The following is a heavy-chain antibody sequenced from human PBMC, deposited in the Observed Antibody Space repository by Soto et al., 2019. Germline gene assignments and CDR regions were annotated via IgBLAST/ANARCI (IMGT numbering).Heavy chain of an antibody. CDR2: ISPNGRDE. CDR1: GFTFSSYW. CDR3: ARIPCIAGSCFYDS. V-gene: IGHV3-7*03. Sequence: PGGSLRLSCAASGFTFSSYWMSWVRQASGKGLEWVANISPNGRDERYVDSARGRVTISRDNANNVLYLQMNSLRDDDSAVYFCARIPCIAGSCFYDSWGQGTLVTISS. D-gene: IGHD2-15*01. J-gene: IGHJ4*02.